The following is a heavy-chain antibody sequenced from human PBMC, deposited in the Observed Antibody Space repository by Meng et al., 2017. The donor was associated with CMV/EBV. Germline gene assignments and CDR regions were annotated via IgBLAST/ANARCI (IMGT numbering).Heavy chain of an antibody. CDR3: ARDCSSTSCWGIWYYGMDV. J-gene: IGHJ6*02. D-gene: IGHD2-2*01. V-gene: IGHV3-7*01. Sequence: GGSLRLSCAAPGFTFSSYWMSWVRQAPGKGLEWVANIKQDGSEKYYVDSVKGRFTISRDNAKNSLYLQMNSLRAEDTAVYYCARDCSSTSCWGIWYYGMDVWGQGTTVTVSS. CDR2: IKQDGSEK. CDR1: GFTFSSYW.